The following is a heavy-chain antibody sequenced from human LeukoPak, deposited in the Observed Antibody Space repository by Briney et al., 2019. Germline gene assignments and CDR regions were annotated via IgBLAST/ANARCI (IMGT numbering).Heavy chain of an antibody. V-gene: IGHV1-2*02. CDR3: ATTDTIAAAGLDY. CDR2: INPNSGGT. D-gene: IGHD6-13*01. J-gene: IGHJ4*02. Sequence: ASVKVSCKASGYTFTGYYMHWVRQAPGQGLEWMGWINPNSGGTNYAQKFQGRVTMTEDTSTDTAYMELSSLRSEDTAVYYCATTDTIAAAGLDYWGQGTLVTVSS. CDR1: GYTFTGYY.